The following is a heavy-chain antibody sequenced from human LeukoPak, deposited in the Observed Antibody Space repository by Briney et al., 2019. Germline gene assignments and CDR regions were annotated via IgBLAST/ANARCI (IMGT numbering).Heavy chain of an antibody. Sequence: SETLSLTCAVYGGSFRGYYWSWIRQPPGKGLEWIGEINDSGSTHYNTSLNSRVTISVDMSKNQVYLKLSSVTAADTAIYYCARGVSHRNFDWLFYWGQGTLVTVSS. CDR1: GGSFRGYY. D-gene: IGHD3-9*01. J-gene: IGHJ4*02. V-gene: IGHV4-34*01. CDR2: INDSGST. CDR3: ARGVSHRNFDWLFY.